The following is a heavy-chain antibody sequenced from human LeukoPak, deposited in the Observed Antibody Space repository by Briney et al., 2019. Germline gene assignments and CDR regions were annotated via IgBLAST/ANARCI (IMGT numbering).Heavy chain of an antibody. V-gene: IGHV3-7*01. CDR3: AREHSSGYWSNNYFDY. J-gene: IGHJ4*02. CDR2: INQDGSEK. Sequence: GGSLRLSCAASGFTFSSYWMSWVRQAPGKGLEWVANINQDGSEKYYVDSVKGRFTISRDNAKNSLYLQMDSLRAEDTAVYYCAREHSSGYWSNNYFDYWGQGTLVTVSS. D-gene: IGHD6-19*01. CDR1: GFTFSSYW.